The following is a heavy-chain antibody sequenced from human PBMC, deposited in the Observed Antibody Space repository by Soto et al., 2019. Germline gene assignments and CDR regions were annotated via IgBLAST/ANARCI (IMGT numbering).Heavy chain of an antibody. CDR3: AKVLSSGSYSGALEY. V-gene: IGHV3-23*05. Sequence: PGGSLRLSCAASGFTITSSAMSWVRQAPGKGLEWVSTTGISGRTTYADSVKGRFTISRDNSKNTLYLQMNSLRVEDTAVYYCAKVLSSGSYSGALEYWGQGALVTVSS. J-gene: IGHJ4*02. D-gene: IGHD1-26*01. CDR1: GFTITSSA. CDR2: TGISGRTT.